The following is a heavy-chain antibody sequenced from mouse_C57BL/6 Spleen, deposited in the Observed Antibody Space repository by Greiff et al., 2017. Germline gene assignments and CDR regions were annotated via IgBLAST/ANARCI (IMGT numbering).Heavy chain of an antibody. CDR3: TRDGYDVGYAMDY. J-gene: IGHJ4*01. Sequence: EVKLVESGEGLVKPGGSLKLSCAASGFTFSSYAMSWVRPTPEKRLEWVAYISSGGDYIYYADTVKGRFTFSRDNARNTLYLQMSSLKSEDTAMYYCTRDGYDVGYAMDYWGQGTSVTVSS. V-gene: IGHV5-9-1*02. D-gene: IGHD2-2*01. CDR2: ISSGGDYI. CDR1: GFTFSSYA.